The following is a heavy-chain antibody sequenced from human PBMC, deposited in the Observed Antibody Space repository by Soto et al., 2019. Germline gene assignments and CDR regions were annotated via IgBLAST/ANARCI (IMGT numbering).Heavy chain of an antibody. D-gene: IGHD2-15*01. V-gene: IGHV1-24*01. CDR2: FDPEDGET. Sequence: GASVKVSCKVSGYTLTELSMHWVRQAPGKGLEWMGGFDPEDGETIYAQKFQGRVTMSVDPSKNQVSLKLTSVTAADTAVYYCGRLQNFINWCFDSWGQGVLVTVSS. CDR1: GYTLTELS. CDR3: GRLQNFINWCFDS. J-gene: IGHJ4*02.